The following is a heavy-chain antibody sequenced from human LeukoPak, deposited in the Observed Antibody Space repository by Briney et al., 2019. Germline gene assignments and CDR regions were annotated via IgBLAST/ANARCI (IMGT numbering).Heavy chain of an antibody. D-gene: IGHD6-19*01. V-gene: IGHV1-69*13. CDR1: GYTFTDYN. Sequence: VKVSCKASGYTFTDYNIHWVRQAPGQGLEWMGRIIPIFGTANYAQKFQGRVTITTDESTSTAYMELSSLRSEDTAVYYCARDLGQWLVQGWFDPWGQGTLVTVSS. J-gene: IGHJ5*02. CDR3: ARDLGQWLVQGWFDP. CDR2: IIPIFGTA.